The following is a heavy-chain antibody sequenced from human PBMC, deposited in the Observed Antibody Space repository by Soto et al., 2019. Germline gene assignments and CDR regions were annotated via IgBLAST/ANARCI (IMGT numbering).Heavy chain of an antibody. CDR3: ARPRQPYYYYFGMDG. CDR1: GFIFSNYG. J-gene: IGHJ6*02. CDR2: ISDDGSNK. Sequence: QVQLVESGGGVVQPGRSLRLSCAVSGFIFSNYGMHWVRQAPGKGLEWVAVISDDGSNKYYADSVKGRFAISRDSPKNTLYLQMNSLRGEDTAVYYCARPRQPYYYYFGMDGWGQGTRVTVSS. V-gene: IGHV3-30*03. D-gene: IGHD2-2*01.